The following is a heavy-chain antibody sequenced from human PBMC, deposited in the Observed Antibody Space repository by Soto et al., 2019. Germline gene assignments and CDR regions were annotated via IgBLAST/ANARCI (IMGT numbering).Heavy chain of an antibody. CDR1: GGSVSSGSYY. J-gene: IGHJ3*02. D-gene: IGHD3-16*02. V-gene: IGHV4-61*01. CDR2: IYYSGST. Sequence: PSETLSLTCTVSGGSVSSGSYYWSWIRQPPGKGLEWIGYIYYSGSTNYNPSLKSRVTISVDTSKNQFSLKLSSVTAADTAVYYCARVKRLRLGELSLYFGKGFAFDIWGQGTMVTVSS. CDR3: ARVKRLRLGELSLYFGKGFAFDI.